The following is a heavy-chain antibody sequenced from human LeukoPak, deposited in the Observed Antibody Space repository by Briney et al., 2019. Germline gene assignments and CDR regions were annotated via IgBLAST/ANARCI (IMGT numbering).Heavy chain of an antibody. Sequence: PSETLSLTCAVYGGSFSGYYWSWIRQPPGKGLEWIGEINHSGSTNYNPSLKSRVTISVDTSKNQFSLKLSSVTAADTAVYYCARYSSSWYHTFDYWGQGTLVTVSS. CDR3: ARYSSSWYHTFDY. D-gene: IGHD6-13*01. CDR2: INHSGST. V-gene: IGHV4-34*01. J-gene: IGHJ4*02. CDR1: GGSFSGYY.